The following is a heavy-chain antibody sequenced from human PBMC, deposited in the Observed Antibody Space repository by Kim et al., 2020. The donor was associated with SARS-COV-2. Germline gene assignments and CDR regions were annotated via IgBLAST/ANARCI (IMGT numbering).Heavy chain of an antibody. J-gene: IGHJ4*02. CDR3: ARAQRPTITMVRGGLLAYFDY. V-gene: IGHV1-2*06. CDR2: INPNSGGT. CDR1: GYTFTGYY. Sequence: ASVKVSCKASGYTFTGYYMHWVRQAPGQGLEWMGRINPNSGGTNYAQKFQGRVTMTRDTSISTAYMELSRLRSDDTAVYYCARAQRPTITMVRGGLLAYFDYWGQGTPVTVSP. D-gene: IGHD3-10*01.